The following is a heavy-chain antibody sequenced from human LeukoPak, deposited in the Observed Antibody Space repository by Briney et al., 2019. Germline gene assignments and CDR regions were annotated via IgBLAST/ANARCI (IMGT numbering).Heavy chain of an antibody. J-gene: IGHJ5*02. CDR1: GFPFSDYY. V-gene: IGHV3-11*06. CDR2: ITSSGGYT. Sequence: GGSLRLSCAASGFPFSDYYMTWMRQAPGKGLECISYITSSGGYTSYADSVKGRFTISRDNAKNSLYLQMNSLRAEDTAVYYCARGSSMTGSTDWFDPWGQGSLVTVSS. D-gene: IGHD1-7*01. CDR3: ARGSSMTGSTDWFDP.